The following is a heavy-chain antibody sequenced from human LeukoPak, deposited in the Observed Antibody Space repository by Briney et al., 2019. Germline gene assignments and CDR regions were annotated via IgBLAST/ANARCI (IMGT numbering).Heavy chain of an antibody. CDR3: ARDSHLLRFLEWLIAPYYYMDV. V-gene: IGHV1-2*02. J-gene: IGHJ6*03. CDR1: GYTFINHW. D-gene: IGHD3-3*01. CDR2: INPNSGGT. Sequence: ASVKVSCKASGYTFINHWMHWVRQAPGQGLEWMGWINPNSGGTNYAQKFQGRVTMTRDTSISTAYMELSRLRSDDTAVYYCARDSHLLRFLEWLIAPYYYMDVWGKGTTVTVSS.